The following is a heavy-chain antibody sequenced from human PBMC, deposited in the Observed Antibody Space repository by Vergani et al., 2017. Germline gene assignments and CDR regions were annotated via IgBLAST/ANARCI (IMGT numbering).Heavy chain of an antibody. V-gene: IGHV4-59*08. CDR3: SRHGPLDADFFYY. CDR1: GGSISSYY. D-gene: IGHD2/OR15-2a*01. Sequence: QVQLQESGPGLVKPSETLSLTCTVSGGSISSYYWSWIRQPPGKGLEWIGYIYYSGSTNYKPSLKSRVTISVDTSKNQFSLKLSSVTAADTAVYYCSRHGPLDADFFYYCGQASLVSVSS. CDR2: IYYSGST. J-gene: IGHJ4*02.